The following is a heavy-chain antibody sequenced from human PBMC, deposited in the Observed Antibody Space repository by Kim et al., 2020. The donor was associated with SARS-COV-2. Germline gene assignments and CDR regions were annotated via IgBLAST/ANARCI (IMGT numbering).Heavy chain of an antibody. CDR2: ISSNGGST. D-gene: IGHD1-1*01. V-gene: IGHV3-64D*09. CDR3: VLSLFFRPRKEMATTRGYFDY. J-gene: IGHJ4*02. CDR1: GFTFSSYA. Sequence: GGSLRLSCSASGFTFSSYAMHWVRQAPGKGLEYVSAISSNGGSTYYADSVKGRFTISRDNSKNTLYLQMSSLRAEDTAVYYCVLSLFFRPRKEMATTRGYFDYWGQGTLVTVSS.